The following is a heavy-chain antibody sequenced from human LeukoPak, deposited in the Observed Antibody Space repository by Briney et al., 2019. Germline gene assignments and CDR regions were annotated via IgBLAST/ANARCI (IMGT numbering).Heavy chain of an antibody. CDR3: ARVRAFKAFDY. CDR1: GFTFTTSW. V-gene: IGHV3-7*01. Sequence: GGSLRLSCSASGFTFTTSWMNWVRQAPGKGLEWLASITPNASETYYVDSVRGRFTISRDDDKNSVYLQMNSLRAEDTAVYFCARVRAFKAFDYWGQGSLVSVSS. J-gene: IGHJ4*02. CDR2: ITPNASET.